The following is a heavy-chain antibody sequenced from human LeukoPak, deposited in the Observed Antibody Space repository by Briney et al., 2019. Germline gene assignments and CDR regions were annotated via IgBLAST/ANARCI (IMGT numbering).Heavy chain of an antibody. Sequence: GASVKVSCTAPGYTFSGSFMHWVRQAPGQGLEWMGWFKPNSAGTRYAQKFQGRFTMTRDTSINTAYMELSSLRSEDTAVYYCARAPGYCSSTSCYWNWFDPWGQGTLVTVSS. V-gene: IGHV1-2*02. CDR3: ARAPGYCSSTSCYWNWFDP. J-gene: IGHJ5*02. CDR1: GYTFSGSF. D-gene: IGHD2-2*01. CDR2: FKPNSAGT.